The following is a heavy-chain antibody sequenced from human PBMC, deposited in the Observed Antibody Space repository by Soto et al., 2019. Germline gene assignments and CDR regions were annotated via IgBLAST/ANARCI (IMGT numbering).Heavy chain of an antibody. CDR3: AREIGSGWYYGYYYYYYGMDV. Sequence: LRLSCAASGFTFSSYWMSWVRQAPGKGLEWVANIKQDGSEKYYVDSVKGRFTISRDNAKNSLYLQMNSLRAEDTAVYYCAREIGSGWYYGYYYYYYGMDVWGQGTTVTVSS. CDR1: GFTFSSYW. D-gene: IGHD6-13*01. V-gene: IGHV3-7*01. CDR2: IKQDGSEK. J-gene: IGHJ6*02.